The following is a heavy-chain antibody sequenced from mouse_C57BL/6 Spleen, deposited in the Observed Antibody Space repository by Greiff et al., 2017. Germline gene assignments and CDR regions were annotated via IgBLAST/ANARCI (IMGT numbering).Heavy chain of an antibody. V-gene: IGHV1-52*01. CDR1: GYTFTSYW. CDR2: IDPSDSET. J-gene: IGHJ4*01. CDR3: AREGNYDYPYAMDY. D-gene: IGHD2-4*01. Sequence: VQLHQPGAELVRPGSSVKLSCKASGYTFTSYWMHWVKQRPIQGLEWIGNIDPSDSETHYNQKFKDKATLTVDKSSSTAYMQLSSLTSEDSAVYYCAREGNYDYPYAMDYWGQGTSVTVSS.